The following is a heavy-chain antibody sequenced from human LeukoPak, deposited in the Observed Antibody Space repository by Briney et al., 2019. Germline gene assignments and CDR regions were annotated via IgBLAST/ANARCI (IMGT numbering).Heavy chain of an antibody. J-gene: IGHJ5*02. CDR2: ITISGHTK. CDR1: GFDLSTYE. Sequence: PGRSLRLSCAASGFDLSTYEMNCVRQAPGKGLEWIADITISGHTKNYADSVKGRFTISRDNARTSLYLQMNSLRVEDTGVYYCARGDPHADLWGQGTLVTVSS. CDR3: ARGDPHADL. V-gene: IGHV3-48*03.